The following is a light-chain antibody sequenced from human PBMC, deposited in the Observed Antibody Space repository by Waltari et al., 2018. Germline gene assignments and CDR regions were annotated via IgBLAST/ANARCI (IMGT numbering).Light chain of an antibody. Sequence: DVQMTQSPSSLSASVGDRVTITCRASQGISTSLAWYQQKPGTAPMLILYTASRVKSGVPSRFSGSGSGTDYTLTISSLQPEDFATYYCLQYYDAPQTFGQGTKVEMK. CDR1: QGISTS. CDR3: LQYYDAPQT. CDR2: TAS. J-gene: IGKJ1*01. V-gene: IGKV1-NL1*01.